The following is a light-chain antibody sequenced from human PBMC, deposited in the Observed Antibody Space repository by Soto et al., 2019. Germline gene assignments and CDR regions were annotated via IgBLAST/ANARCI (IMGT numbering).Light chain of an antibody. CDR3: QEYGSSPPYT. J-gene: IGKJ2*01. CDR1: QSINGNY. V-gene: IGKV3-20*01. Sequence: DIVLTQSPGTLSLSPGERATLSCRATQSINGNYLAWYQQKPGQAPRLLIYGASTRATGIPDRFSGSGSGKDFTLTISRLETEDFAVYYCQEYGSSPPYTFGQGTKLEIK. CDR2: GAS.